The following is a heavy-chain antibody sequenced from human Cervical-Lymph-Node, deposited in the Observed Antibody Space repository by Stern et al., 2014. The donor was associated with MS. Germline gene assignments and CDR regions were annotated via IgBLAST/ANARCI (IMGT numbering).Heavy chain of an antibody. Sequence: VELVQSGAEVKRPGSSVKVSCKGSGGTFSTSGITWVRQAPGQGLEWMGGIIPLVNTTIYSRKFQGRLTITADKYTSTAYMALNSLKSDDTAVYFCARDLGVGPTVSWGQGTVVTVSS. J-gene: IGHJ5*02. CDR1: GGTFSTSG. D-gene: IGHD1-26*01. V-gene: IGHV1-69*06. CDR3: ARDLGVGPTVS. CDR2: IIPLVNTT.